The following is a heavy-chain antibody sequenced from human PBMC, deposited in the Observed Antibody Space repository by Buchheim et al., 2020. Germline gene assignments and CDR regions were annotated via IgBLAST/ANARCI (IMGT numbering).Heavy chain of an antibody. V-gene: IGHV4-39*01. D-gene: IGHD6-13*01. CDR2: IYYSGTT. Sequence: QLQLQESGPGLVKPSETLSLTCTVSGGSFRSSSYYWGWIRRPPGKGLEWIGSIYYSGTTYYKSSLRSRATISVDTSKKQFSLKLSSVTAADTAVYYCAGHDGWMGSWSSPFDHWGQGTL. CDR3: AGHDGWMGSWSSPFDH. CDR1: GGSFRSSSYY. J-gene: IGHJ4*02.